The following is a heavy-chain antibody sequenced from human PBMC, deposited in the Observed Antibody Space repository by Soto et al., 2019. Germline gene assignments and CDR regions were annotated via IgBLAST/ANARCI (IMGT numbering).Heavy chain of an antibody. CDR3: ARVAVAASFDY. D-gene: IGHD6-19*01. V-gene: IGHV3-64*01. CDR1: GFTFSGYA. CDR2: ISNNGGST. Sequence: GGSLRLSCAASGFTFSGYAMHWVRQAPGKGLEYVSAISNNGGSTYYANSVKDRFTISRDNSKNTLYLQMGSLRAEDMAVYYCARVAVAASFDYWGQGTLVTVSS. J-gene: IGHJ4*02.